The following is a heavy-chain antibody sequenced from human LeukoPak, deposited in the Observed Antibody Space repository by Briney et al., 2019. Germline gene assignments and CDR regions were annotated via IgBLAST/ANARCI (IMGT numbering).Heavy chain of an antibody. J-gene: IGHJ3*02. CDR1: GYTFTSYD. CDR2: MNPNSGNT. Sequence: ASVKVSCKASGYTFTSYDINWVRQATGQGLEWMGWMNPNSGNTGYAQKFQGRVTITRNTSISTAYMELSSLRSEDTAVYYCARNIIYDSSGYGLDDAFDIWGQGTMVTVSS. V-gene: IGHV1-8*03. CDR3: ARNIIYDSSGYGLDDAFDI. D-gene: IGHD3-22*01.